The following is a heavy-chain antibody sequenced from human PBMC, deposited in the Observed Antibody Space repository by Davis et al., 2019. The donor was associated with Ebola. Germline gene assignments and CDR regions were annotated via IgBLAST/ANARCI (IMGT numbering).Heavy chain of an antibody. J-gene: IGHJ6*02. CDR3: AKDQYYYGMDV. Sequence: GESLKISCAASGFTFSDYYMSWIRQAPGKGLEWVSYISSSGSTIYYADSVKGRFTISRDNAKNSLYLQMNSLRAEDTALYYCAKDQYYYGMDVWGQGTTVTVSS. CDR2: ISSSGSTI. CDR1: GFTFSDYY. V-gene: IGHV3-11*01.